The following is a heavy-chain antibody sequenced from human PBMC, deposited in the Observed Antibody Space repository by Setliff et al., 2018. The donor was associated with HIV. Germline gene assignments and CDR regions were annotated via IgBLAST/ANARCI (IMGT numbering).Heavy chain of an antibody. J-gene: IGHJ4*02. V-gene: IGHV1-3*01. D-gene: IGHD6-19*01. Sequence: GASVKVSCKAFGYTFSTNAIHWVRQAPGQRLEWMGYINAGDDNTRYSEEFQGRVTITRDTSANTAYMELSSLRSEDTAVYYCARGSCSGCYLSDYWGLGTLVTVSS. CDR2: INAGDDNT. CDR1: GYTFSTNA. CDR3: ARGSCSGCYLSDY.